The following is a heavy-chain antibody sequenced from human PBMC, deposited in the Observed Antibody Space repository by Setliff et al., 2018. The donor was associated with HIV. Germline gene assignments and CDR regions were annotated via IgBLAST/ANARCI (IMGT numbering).Heavy chain of an antibody. J-gene: IGHJ3*02. CDR3: AKANSPFLIAAAGPGDDAFDI. V-gene: IGHV3-21*01. CDR2: ISPSSIYM. D-gene: IGHD6-13*01. Sequence: GGSLRLSCAASGFTFSTYSMNWVRQAPGKGLEWVSSISPSSIYMYYADSVKGRFTISRDNAKNTLNLQMNSLRAEDTALYYCAKANSPFLIAAAGPGDDAFDIWGQGTMVTVSS. CDR1: GFTFSTYS.